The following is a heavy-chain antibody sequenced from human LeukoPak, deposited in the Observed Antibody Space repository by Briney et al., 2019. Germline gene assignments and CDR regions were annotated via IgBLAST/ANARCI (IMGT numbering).Heavy chain of an antibody. CDR2: INTNTGNP. CDR3: ARGGYSSGFDAFDI. V-gene: IGHV7-4-1*02. J-gene: IGHJ3*02. Sequence: ASVKVSCKASGYTFTTYGMNWVRQAPGQGLEWMGWINTNTGNPTYAQGFTGRFVFSLDTSVSTAYLQISSLKAEDTAVYYCARGGYSSGFDAFDIWGQGTMVTVSS. D-gene: IGHD6-19*01. CDR1: GYTFTTYG.